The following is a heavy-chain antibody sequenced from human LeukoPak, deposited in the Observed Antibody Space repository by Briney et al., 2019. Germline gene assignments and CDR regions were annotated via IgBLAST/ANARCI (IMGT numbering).Heavy chain of an antibody. Sequence: ASVKVSCKASGYTFTGYYMHWVRQAPGQGLEWMGWINPNSGGTNYAQKFQGWVTMTRDTSISTAYMELSRLRSDDTAFYYCARAGYSSSSHYYYMDVWGKGTTVTVSS. V-gene: IGHV1-2*04. CDR1: GYTFTGYY. D-gene: IGHD6-13*01. J-gene: IGHJ6*03. CDR2: INPNSGGT. CDR3: ARAGYSSSSHYYYMDV.